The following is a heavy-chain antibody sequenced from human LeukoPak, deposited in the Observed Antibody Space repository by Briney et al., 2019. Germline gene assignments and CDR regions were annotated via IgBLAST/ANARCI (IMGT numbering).Heavy chain of an antibody. D-gene: IGHD3-9*01. CDR3: ARGKGGEGLRYFDWLPPHFDY. Sequence: ASVKVSCKASGYTFTSYGISWVRQAPGQGLEWMGWTSAYNGNTNYAQKLQGRVTMTTDTSTSTAYMELRSLRSDDTAVYYCARGKGGEGLRYFDWLPPHFDYWGQGTLVTVSS. V-gene: IGHV1-18*01. CDR2: TSAYNGNT. CDR1: GYTFTSYG. J-gene: IGHJ4*02.